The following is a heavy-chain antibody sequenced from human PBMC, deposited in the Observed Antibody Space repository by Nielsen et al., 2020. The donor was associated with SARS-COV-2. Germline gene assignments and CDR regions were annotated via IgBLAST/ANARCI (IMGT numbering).Heavy chain of an antibody. D-gene: IGHD2-21*02. J-gene: IGHJ2*01. CDR2: IKQDGSEK. V-gene: IGHV3-7*03. CDR3: AREVTPHVDQPGGHWYFDL. CDR1: GFTFSSYW. Sequence: GGSLRLSCAASGFTFSSYWMSWVRQAPGKGLEWVANIKQDGSEKYYVDSVKGRFTISRDNAKNSLYLQMNSLRAEDTAVYYCAREVTPHVDQPGGHWYFDLWGRGTLVTVSS.